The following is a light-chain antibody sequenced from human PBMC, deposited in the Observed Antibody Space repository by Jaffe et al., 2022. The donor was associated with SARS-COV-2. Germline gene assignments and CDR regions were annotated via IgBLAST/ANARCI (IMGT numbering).Light chain of an antibody. Sequence: EIVLTQSPDTLSLSPGERATLSCRASQSVSSYLAWYQQKPGQAPRLLIYDASNRATGIPARFSGSGSGTDFTLTINSLEPEDFAVYYCQQRSRTFGQGTKLEIK. CDR3: QQRSRT. J-gene: IGKJ2*01. V-gene: IGKV3-11*01. CDR1: QSVSSY. CDR2: DAS.